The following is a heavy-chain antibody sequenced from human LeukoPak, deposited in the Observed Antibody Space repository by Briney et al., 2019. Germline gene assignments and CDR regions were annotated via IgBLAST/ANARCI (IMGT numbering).Heavy chain of an antibody. V-gene: IGHV1-69*01. D-gene: IGHD2-15*01. CDR1: GGTFSSYA. CDR2: IIPIFGTA. CDR3: ARGSRSACSGGSCYSGQ. Sequence: SVTVSCKASGGTFSSYAISWVRQAPGQGLEWMGGIIPIFGTANYAQKFQGRVTITADESTSTAYMELSSLRSEDTAVYYCARGSRSACSGGSCYSGQWGQGTLVTVSS. J-gene: IGHJ4*02.